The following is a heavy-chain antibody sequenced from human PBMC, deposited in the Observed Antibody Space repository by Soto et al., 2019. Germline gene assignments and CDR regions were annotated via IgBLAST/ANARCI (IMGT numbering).Heavy chain of an antibody. Sequence: QVTLKESGPTLVKPTQTLTLTCTVSGLSLRTTGVGVGWVRQPPGKALEWLALLYWDDDKRYSPSLRSRRTNAKAISEKPVAITMATMDTVDTATYYCVQTRCAGDCLEIYSSHAYNGLDVWGQGTTVTVSS. D-gene: IGHD2-21*02. CDR2: LYWDDDK. CDR3: VQTRCAGDCLEIYSSHAYNGLDV. J-gene: IGHJ6*02. V-gene: IGHV2-5*02. CDR1: GLSLRTTGVG.